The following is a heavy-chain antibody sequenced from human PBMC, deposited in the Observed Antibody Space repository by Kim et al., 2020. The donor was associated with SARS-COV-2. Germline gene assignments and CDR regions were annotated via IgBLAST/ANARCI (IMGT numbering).Heavy chain of an antibody. CDR1: GFTFSSYG. J-gene: IGHJ4*02. D-gene: IGHD3-22*01. V-gene: IGHV3-33*01. CDR3: ARDLTYYYDSSGYPSDF. Sequence: GGSLRLSCAASGFTFSSYGMHWVRQAPGKGLEWVALIWYDGSNKYYADSVKGRFTISRDNSKNTLYLQMNSLRAEDTAVYYCARDLTYYYDSSGYPSDFWGQGTLVTVSS. CDR2: IWYDGSNK.